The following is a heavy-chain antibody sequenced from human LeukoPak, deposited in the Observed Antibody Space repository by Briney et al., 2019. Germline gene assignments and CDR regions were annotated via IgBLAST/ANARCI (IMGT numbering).Heavy chain of an antibody. CDR1: GFTFSDYY. J-gene: IGHJ6*03. D-gene: IGHD2-15*01. V-gene: IGHV3-11*04. CDR3: AKVRLGYCSGGSCSRGGTPMDV. CDR2: ISSAGGTI. Sequence: GGSLRLSCAASGFTFSDYYMTWIRQAPGKGLEWVSYISSAGGTIYYADSVKGRFTISRDNAKNSLYVQMNSLRAEDTAVYYCAKVRLGYCSGGSCSRGGTPMDVWGKGTTVTISS.